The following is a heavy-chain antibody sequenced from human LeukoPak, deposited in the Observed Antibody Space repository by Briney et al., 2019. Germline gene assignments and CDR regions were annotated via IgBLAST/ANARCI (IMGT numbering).Heavy chain of an antibody. CDR1: GGSISSYY. CDR3: DRGYSNNGGGDY. V-gene: IGHV4-59*08. D-gene: IGHD4-11*01. CDR2: IYYSGST. J-gene: IGHJ4*02. Sequence: SETLSLTCTVSGGSISSYYWSWIRQPPGKGLEWIGYIYYSGSTNYNPSLKSRVTISVDTSKNQFSLKLSSVTAADTAVYYCDRGYSNNGGGDYWGQGTLVTVSS.